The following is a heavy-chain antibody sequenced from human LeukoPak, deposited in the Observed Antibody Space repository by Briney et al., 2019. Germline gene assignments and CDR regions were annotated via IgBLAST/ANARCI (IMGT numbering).Heavy chain of an antibody. CDR1: GFTVSSNS. Sequence: GGSLRLSCTVSGFTVSSNSMSWVRQAPGKGLEWVSSIFPSGGEIHYADSVRGRFTISRDNSKSTLSLQTNSLRAEDTAIYYCATYRQVLLPFESWGQGTLVTVSS. D-gene: IGHD2/OR15-2a*01. CDR2: IFPSGGEI. CDR3: ATYRQVLLPFES. V-gene: IGHV3-53*01. J-gene: IGHJ4*02.